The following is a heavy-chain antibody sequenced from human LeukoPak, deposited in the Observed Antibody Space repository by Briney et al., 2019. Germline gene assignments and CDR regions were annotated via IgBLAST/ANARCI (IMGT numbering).Heavy chain of an antibody. CDR2: MNPDSGDT. CDR1: GYTFNSYE. D-gene: IGHD2-15*01. J-gene: IGHJ2*01. V-gene: IGHV1-8*01. Sequence: ASVKVSCKASGYTFNSYEINWVRQATGQRPAWMGWMNPDSGDTGYAQKFQGRVTMTRDTSINTAYMELSGLSSEDTAVYYCARPPRYCRTPRTHIGSCYYWYLDLWGRGTLVTVSS. CDR3: ARPPRYCRTPRTHIGSCYYWYLDL.